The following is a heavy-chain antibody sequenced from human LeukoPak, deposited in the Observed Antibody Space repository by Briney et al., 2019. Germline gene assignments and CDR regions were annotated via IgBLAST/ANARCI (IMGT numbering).Heavy chain of an antibody. Sequence: SETLSLTCAVYGGSFSGYYWSWIRQPPGKGLEWIGEINHSGSTNYNPSLKSRVTISVDTPKNHFSLKLSSVTAADTAVYYCARAETITMVRGVIIPFDYWGQGTLVTVSS. V-gene: IGHV4-34*01. J-gene: IGHJ4*02. CDR3: ARAETITMVRGVIIPFDY. D-gene: IGHD3-10*01. CDR1: GGSFSGYY. CDR2: INHSGST.